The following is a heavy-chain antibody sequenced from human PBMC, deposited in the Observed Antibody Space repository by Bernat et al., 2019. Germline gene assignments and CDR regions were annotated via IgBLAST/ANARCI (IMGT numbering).Heavy chain of an antibody. Sequence: EVQLVESGGGLVQPGGSLKLSCAASGFTFSGSAMHWVRQASGKGLEWVGRIKSKTDGGTTDYAAPVKGRFTISRDDSKNTLYLQMNSLKTEDTAVYYCTTETRYCSGGSCYSFYYYYGMDVWGQGTTVTVSS. D-gene: IGHD2-15*01. CDR3: TTETRYCSGGSCYSFYYYYGMDV. CDR1: GFTFSGSA. V-gene: IGHV3-15*07. CDR2: IKSKTDGGTT. J-gene: IGHJ6*02.